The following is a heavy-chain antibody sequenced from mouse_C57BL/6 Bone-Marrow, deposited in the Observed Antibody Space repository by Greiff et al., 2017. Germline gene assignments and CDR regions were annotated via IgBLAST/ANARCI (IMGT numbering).Heavy chain of an antibody. Sequence: EVQLVESGGGLVKPGGSLKLSCAASGFTFSDYGMHWVRPAPETGLEWVAYISSGSSTLYYAATVHGRFTIASDNSKNTLFLQRNSLKSEDTAMYYGARPYYSNYNFLAYWGQGTLVTGSA. V-gene: IGHV5-17*01. CDR3: ARPYYSNYNFLAY. J-gene: IGHJ3*01. D-gene: IGHD2-5*01. CDR1: GFTFSDYG. CDR2: ISSGSSTL.